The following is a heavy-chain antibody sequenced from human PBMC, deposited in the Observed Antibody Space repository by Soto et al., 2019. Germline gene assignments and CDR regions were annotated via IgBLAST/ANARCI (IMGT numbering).Heavy chain of an antibody. D-gene: IGHD2-21*02. J-gene: IGHJ5*02. V-gene: IGHV1-2*04. CDR2: INPNSGGT. CDR3: ARDTGQKLLTENWFDP. Sequence: ASVKVSCKASGYTFTGYYMHWVRQAPGQGLEWMGWINPNSGGTNYAQKFQGWVTMTRDTSISTAYMELSRLRSDDTAVYYRARDTGQKLLTENWFDPWGQGTLVTVSS. CDR1: GYTFTGYY.